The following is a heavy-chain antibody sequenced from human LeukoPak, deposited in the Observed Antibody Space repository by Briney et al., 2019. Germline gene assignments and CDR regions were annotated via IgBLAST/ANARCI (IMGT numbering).Heavy chain of an antibody. J-gene: IGHJ4*02. Sequence: GGSLRPSCAASGFTFSSYWMSWVRQAPGKGLEWVANIKQDGSEKYYVDSVKGRFTISRDNAKNSLYLQMNSLRAEDTAVYYCARVPYCSSTSCYAIFDYWGQGTLVTVSS. V-gene: IGHV3-7*05. CDR1: GFTFSSYW. D-gene: IGHD2-2*01. CDR3: ARVPYCSSTSCYAIFDY. CDR2: IKQDGSEK.